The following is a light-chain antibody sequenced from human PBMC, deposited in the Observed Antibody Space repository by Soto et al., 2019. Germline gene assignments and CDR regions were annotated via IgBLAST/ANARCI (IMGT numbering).Light chain of an antibody. V-gene: IGKV3-20*01. J-gene: IGKJ4*01. CDR3: QQYGRLPLS. Sequence: EILLTQSPGTLSLSPGDRATLSCRASQSLTSSFLAWYQQKPGQTPRLRIYGASIRATDIPDRFSGSESGTDFTLTISRLEPEDFAVYFCQQYGRLPLSFGGGTKVPIK. CDR2: GAS. CDR1: QSLTSSF.